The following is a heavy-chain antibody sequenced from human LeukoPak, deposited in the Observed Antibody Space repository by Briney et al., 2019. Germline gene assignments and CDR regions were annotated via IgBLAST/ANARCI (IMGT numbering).Heavy chain of an antibody. D-gene: IGHD3-3*01. CDR1: GGSISSGDYY. CDR3: ARDLTYCDFWSGYYTGMGLYDY. J-gene: IGHJ4*02. Sequence: PSQTLSLTCTVSGGSISSGDYYWSWIRQPPGKGLEWIGYIYYSGSTYYNPSLKSRVTISVDTSKNQFSLKLSSVTAADTAVYYCARDLTYCDFWSGYYTGMGLYDYWGQGTLVTVSS. V-gene: IGHV4-30-4*08. CDR2: IYYSGST.